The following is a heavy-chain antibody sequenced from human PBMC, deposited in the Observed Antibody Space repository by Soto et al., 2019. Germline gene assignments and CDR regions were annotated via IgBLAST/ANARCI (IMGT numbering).Heavy chain of an antibody. V-gene: IGHV4-34*01. CDR1: GGSFNIYY. J-gene: IGHJ4*02. Sequence: ETLSLTCAVYGGSFNIYYWNWIRQPPGKGLEWIGGIDHSGTTYYSPFLKTRITMSVDTSKNQFSLKLSSVTAADTAVYYCARARRYVGIRRTYHARGFEYWSQGSLVT. CDR3: ARARRYVGIRRTYHARGFEY. D-gene: IGHD3-10*01. CDR2: IDHSGTT.